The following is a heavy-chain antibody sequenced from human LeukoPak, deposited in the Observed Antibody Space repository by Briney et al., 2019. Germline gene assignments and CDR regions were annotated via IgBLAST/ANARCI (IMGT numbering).Heavy chain of an antibody. Sequence: ASVKFACKASGGTFSSYAISWVRQAPGQGLEWMGGIIPIFGTANYAQKFQGRVTITADESTSTAYMELSSLRSEDTAVYYCAREACSSTSCYAPYFDYWGQGTLVTVSS. D-gene: IGHD2-2*01. CDR1: GGTFSSYA. CDR2: IIPIFGTA. V-gene: IGHV1-69*01. CDR3: AREACSSTSCYAPYFDY. J-gene: IGHJ4*02.